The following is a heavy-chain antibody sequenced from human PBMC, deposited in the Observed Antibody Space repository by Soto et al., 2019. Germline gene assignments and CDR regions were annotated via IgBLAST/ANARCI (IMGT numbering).Heavy chain of an antibody. CDR1: GGSISSYY. V-gene: IGHV4-59*12. Sequence: SETLSLTCTVSGGSISSYYWSWIRQPPGKGLEWVGHIYNSGNTNYNPSLKSRVTISVDTSKNQFSLNLSSVTAADTAVYYCARWVEVPLDYFDSWGQGTPATVPS. J-gene: IGHJ4*02. CDR3: ARWVEVPLDYFDS. D-gene: IGHD2-15*01. CDR2: IYNSGNT.